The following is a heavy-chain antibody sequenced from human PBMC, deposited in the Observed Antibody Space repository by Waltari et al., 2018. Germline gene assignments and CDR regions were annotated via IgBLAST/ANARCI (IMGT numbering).Heavy chain of an antibody. V-gene: IGHV1-2*02. D-gene: IGHD3-10*01. J-gene: IGHJ6*02. CDR2: INPNSGGT. CDR1: GYTFTGYY. Sequence: QVQLVQSGAEVKKPGASVKVSCKASGYTFTGYYMHWVRQAPEQGLEWRGWINPNSGGTNYAQKFQGRVTMTRDTSISTAYMELSRLRSDDTAVYYCARGGEILWFGQFDYYGMDVWGQGTTVTVSS. CDR3: ARGGEILWFGQFDYYGMDV.